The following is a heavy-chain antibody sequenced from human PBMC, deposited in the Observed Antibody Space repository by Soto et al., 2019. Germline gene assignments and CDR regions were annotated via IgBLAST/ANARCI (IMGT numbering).Heavy chain of an antibody. CDR3: DRPTGGHEAGGSYLDV. D-gene: IGHD2-8*02. V-gene: IGHV1-69*02. CDR2: IIPIVGLT. J-gene: IGHJ6*03. CDR1: GGSLSSYP. Sequence: QVQLLQSGSEVKKPGSSVKVSCRASGGSLSSYPVTWVRQAPGQGLEWMGRIIPIVGLTNYAQKFQGRVTITAEKSTSTAYMELSRLRSDDPAVYYCDRPTGGHEAGGSYLDVWRKG.